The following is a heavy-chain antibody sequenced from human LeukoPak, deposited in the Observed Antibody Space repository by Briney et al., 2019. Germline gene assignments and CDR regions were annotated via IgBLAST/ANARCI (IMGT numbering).Heavy chain of an antibody. CDR3: ARGGKDPSYFQH. CDR1: GYTFTSYG. CDR2: INPNSGGT. D-gene: IGHD3-16*01. V-gene: IGHV1-2*02. J-gene: IGHJ1*01. Sequence: GASVKVSCKASGYTFTSYGISWVRQAPGQGLEWMGWINPNSGGTNYAQKFQGRVTMTRDTSISTAYMELSRLRSDDTAVYYCARGGKDPSYFQHWGQGTLVTVSS.